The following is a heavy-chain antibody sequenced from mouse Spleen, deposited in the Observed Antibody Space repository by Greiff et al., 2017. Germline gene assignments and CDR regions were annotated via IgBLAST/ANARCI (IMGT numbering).Heavy chain of an antibody. J-gene: IGHJ3*01. CDR1: GYTFTSYW. CDR2: IDPSDSYT. CDR3: ETLLRQRNWFAY. V-gene: IGHV1-69*01. D-gene: IGHD1-2*01. Sequence: QVQLKQPGAELVMPGASVKLSCKASGYTFTSYWMHWVKQRPGQGLEWIGEIDPSDSYTNYNQKFKGKATLTVDKSSSTDYMQLSSLTSEDSAVYYCETLLRQRNWFAYWGQGTLVTVSA.